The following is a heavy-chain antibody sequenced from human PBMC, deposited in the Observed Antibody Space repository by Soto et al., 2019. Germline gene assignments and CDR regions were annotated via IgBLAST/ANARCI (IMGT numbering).Heavy chain of an antibody. CDR3: ARVKKYSSSLGYYFDY. CDR1: GGSFSGYY. V-gene: IGHV4-34*01. Sequence: QVQLQQWGAGLLKPSETLSLTCAVYGGSFSGYYWSWIRQPPGKGLEWIGEINHSGSTNYNPSLKSRVTISVDTSKNQFSLKLSSVTAADTAVYYCARVKKYSSSLGYYFDYWGQGTLVTVSS. J-gene: IGHJ4*02. CDR2: INHSGST. D-gene: IGHD6-6*01.